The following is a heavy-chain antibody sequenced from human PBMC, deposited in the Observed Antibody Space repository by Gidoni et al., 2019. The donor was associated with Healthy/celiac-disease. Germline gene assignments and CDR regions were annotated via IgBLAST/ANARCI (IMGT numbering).Heavy chain of an antibody. V-gene: IGHV4-34*01. D-gene: IGHD2-2*01. J-gene: IGHJ4*02. CDR3: AGLVVPAAVDY. CDR2: INHSGST. CDR1: GGSFSGYY. Sequence: QVQLQQWGAGLLKPSETLSLTCAVYGGSFSGYYWSWIRQPPGKGLEWIGEINHSGSTNYNPSLKSRVTISVDTSKNQFSLKLSSVTAADTAVYYCAGLVVPAAVDYWGQGTLVTVSS.